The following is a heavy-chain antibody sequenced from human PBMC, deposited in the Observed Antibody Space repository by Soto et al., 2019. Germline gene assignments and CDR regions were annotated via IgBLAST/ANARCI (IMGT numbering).Heavy chain of an antibody. CDR1: GFTVSSNY. CDR2: IYSGGST. D-gene: IGHD6-19*01. CDR3: ARDRIAVAGNPEYFQH. Sequence: EVQLVESGGGLVQPGGSLRLSCAASGFTVSSNYMSWVRQAPGKGLEWVSVIYSGGSTYYADSVKGRFTISRDNSKNTLYLQMNSLRAEDTAVYYCARDRIAVAGNPEYFQHWGHGTLVTVSS. V-gene: IGHV3-66*01. J-gene: IGHJ1*01.